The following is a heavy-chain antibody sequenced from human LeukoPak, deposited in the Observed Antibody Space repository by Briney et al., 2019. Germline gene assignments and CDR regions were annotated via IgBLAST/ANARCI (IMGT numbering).Heavy chain of an antibody. CDR3: ARDDYDSWSGYPSAYYFDY. CDR1: GYTFTSYY. J-gene: IGHJ4*02. Sequence: ASVKVSCKASGYTFTSYYMHWVRQAPGQGLEWMGIINPSGGSTSYAQKFQGRVTMTRDTSTSTVYMELSSLRSEDTAVYYCARDDYDSWSGYPSAYYFDYWGQGTLVTVSS. D-gene: IGHD3-3*01. CDR2: INPSGGST. V-gene: IGHV1-46*01.